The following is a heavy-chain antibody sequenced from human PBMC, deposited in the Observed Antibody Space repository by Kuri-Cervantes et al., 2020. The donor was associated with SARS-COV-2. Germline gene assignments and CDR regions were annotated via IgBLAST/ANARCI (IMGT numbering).Heavy chain of an antibody. D-gene: IGHD1-26*01. Sequence: SETLSLTCAVYGGSFSNFYWSWIRQPPGKGLEWIGEINHSGSANYNPSLKSRVTISVDKSKNQLSLKLSSVTAADTAVYYCGRDLGSSSDYWGQGTLVTVSS. CDR3: GRDLGSSSDY. V-gene: IGHV4-34*01. J-gene: IGHJ4*02. CDR1: GGSFSNFY. CDR2: INHSGSA.